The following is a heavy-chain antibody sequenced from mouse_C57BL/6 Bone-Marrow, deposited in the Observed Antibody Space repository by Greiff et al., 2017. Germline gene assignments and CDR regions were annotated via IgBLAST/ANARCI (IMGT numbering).Heavy chain of an antibody. D-gene: IGHD2-4*01. CDR2: IDPSDSYT. CDR3: ANDYDAWFAY. Sequence: VQLQQPGAELVMPGASVKLSCKASGYTFTSYWMHWVKQRPGQGLEWIGEIDPSDSYTNYNQKFKGKSTLTVDKSSSTAYMQLSSLTSEDSAVYYCANDYDAWFAYWGQGTLVTVSA. J-gene: IGHJ3*01. V-gene: IGHV1-69*01. CDR1: GYTFTSYW.